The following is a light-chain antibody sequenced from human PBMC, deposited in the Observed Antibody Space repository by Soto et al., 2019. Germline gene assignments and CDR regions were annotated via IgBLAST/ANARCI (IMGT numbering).Light chain of an antibody. Sequence: QSVLTQPPSASATPGQRVTISCSGSNSNIGTNTVNWYQQLPGTAPRLLIYTNNQRPPGVPQRFSGSKTGTSASLAIGGLQSEDGADYYCAAWDDSLGADVFGTGTKVTVL. CDR1: NSNIGTNT. CDR2: TNN. J-gene: IGLJ1*01. V-gene: IGLV1-44*01. CDR3: AAWDDSLGADV.